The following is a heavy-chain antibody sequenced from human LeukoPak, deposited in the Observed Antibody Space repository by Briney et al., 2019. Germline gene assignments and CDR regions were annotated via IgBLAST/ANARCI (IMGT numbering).Heavy chain of an antibody. CDR2: IYPGDSDT. Sequence: GESLKISCKGSGYSFTSYYIGWVRQMPGKGLEWMGIIYPGDSDTRYSPSFQGQVTMSADKSISTAYLQWSSLKASDTAMYYCARFRGYCASTGCYDAFDIWGQGTMVTVSS. CDR1: GYSFTSYY. V-gene: IGHV5-51*01. J-gene: IGHJ3*02. CDR3: ARFRGYCASTGCYDAFDI. D-gene: IGHD2-2*01.